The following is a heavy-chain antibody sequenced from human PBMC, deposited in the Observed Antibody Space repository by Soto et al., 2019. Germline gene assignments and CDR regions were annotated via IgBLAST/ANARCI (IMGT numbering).Heavy chain of an antibody. Sequence: GGSLRLSCAASGFTFSSYGMHWVRQAPGKGLEWVAVISYDGSNKYYADSVKGRFTISRDNSKNTLYLQMNSLRAEDTAVYYCAKVKSGTPGAFDIWGQGTMVTVSS. J-gene: IGHJ3*02. CDR2: ISYDGSNK. CDR1: GFTFSSYG. CDR3: AKVKSGTPGAFDI. D-gene: IGHD6-13*01. V-gene: IGHV3-30*18.